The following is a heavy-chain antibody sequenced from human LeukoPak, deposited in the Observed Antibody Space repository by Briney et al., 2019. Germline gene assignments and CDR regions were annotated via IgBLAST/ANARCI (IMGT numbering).Heavy chain of an antibody. CDR2: IWDDGSNK. CDR3: SSYYDRSGFDY. V-gene: IGHV3-33*01. Sequence: GGSLRLSCAASGFTFSSYGMHWVRQAPGKGLERVAAIWDDGSNKYYADSVKGGFTIPRDNSKNTLYLQNNSVRAEDTGVYYCSSYYDRSGFDYWGRGTLVTVSS. D-gene: IGHD3-22*01. J-gene: IGHJ4*02. CDR1: GFTFSSYG.